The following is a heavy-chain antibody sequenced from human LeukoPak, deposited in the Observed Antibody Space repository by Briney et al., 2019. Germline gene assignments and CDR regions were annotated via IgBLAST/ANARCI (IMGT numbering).Heavy chain of an antibody. V-gene: IGHV4-34*01. CDR1: GGSFSGYY. CDR2: INHSGST. D-gene: IGHD2-2*01. Sequence: SETLSLTCAVYGGSFSGYYWSWIRQPPGKGLEWIGEINHSGSTNYNLSLKSRITISVDTSKNQFSLKLISVTAADTAVYYCARKASIRGGFHWGQGTLVTVSS. CDR3: ARKASIRGGFH. J-gene: IGHJ4*02.